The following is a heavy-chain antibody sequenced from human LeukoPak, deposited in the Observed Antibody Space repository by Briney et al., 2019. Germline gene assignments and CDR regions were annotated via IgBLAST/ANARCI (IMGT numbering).Heavy chain of an antibody. J-gene: IGHJ4*02. CDR1: GYTFTSYD. CDR3: ASTTIVVVSSGRYYFDY. V-gene: IGHV1-69*06. Sequence: SVKVSCKASGYTFTSYDINWVRQATGQGLEWMGGIIPIFGTANYAQKFQGRVTITADKSTSTAYMELSSLRSEDTAVYYCASTTIVVVSSGRYYFDYWGQGTLVTVSS. D-gene: IGHD3-22*01. CDR2: IIPIFGTA.